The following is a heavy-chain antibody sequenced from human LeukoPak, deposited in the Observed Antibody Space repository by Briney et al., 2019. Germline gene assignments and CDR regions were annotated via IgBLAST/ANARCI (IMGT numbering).Heavy chain of an antibody. CDR2: ISSSGSTR. D-gene: IGHD3-3*01. V-gene: IGHV3-11*04. Sequence: GGSLRLSCAASGFTFSDYYMSWIRQAPGKGLEWVSYISSSGSTRYYAESVKGRFTISRDNAKNSLYLQMNSLRAEDTAVYYCARDIPYYDFWSGYYGPYYYYMDVWGKGTTVTVSS. CDR3: ARDIPYYDFWSGYYGPYYYYMDV. CDR1: GFTFSDYY. J-gene: IGHJ6*03.